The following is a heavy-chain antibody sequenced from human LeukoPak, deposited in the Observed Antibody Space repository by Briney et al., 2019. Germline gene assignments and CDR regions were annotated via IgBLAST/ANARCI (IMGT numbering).Heavy chain of an antibody. Sequence: TGGSLRLSCAASGFTFTSYAMYWVRQAPGKGLEWVSGIFGSGGNPHYADSVQGRFTISRDNYQNTVYLQMNSLRAEDTAVYYCAKTTTGYSSGRYPGWPVDYWGQGTLVTVSS. CDR2: IFGSGGNP. CDR3: AKTTTGYSSGRYPGWPVDY. D-gene: IGHD6-19*01. V-gene: IGHV3-23*01. J-gene: IGHJ4*02. CDR1: GFTFTSYA.